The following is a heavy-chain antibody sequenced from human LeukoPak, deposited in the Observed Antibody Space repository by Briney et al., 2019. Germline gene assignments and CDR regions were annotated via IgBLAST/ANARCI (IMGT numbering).Heavy chain of an antibody. D-gene: IGHD5-24*01. CDR3: ARDLVGLNGYNIDY. J-gene: IGHJ4*02. CDR1: DYTFTSYG. CDR2: ISAYNGNT. V-gene: IGHV1-18*01. Sequence: GASVTVSCKASDYTFTSYGISWVRQAPGQRLEWMGWISAYNGNTNYAQKLQGRVTMTTDTSTSTAYMELRSLRSDDTAVYYCARDLVGLNGYNIDYWGQGTLVTVSS.